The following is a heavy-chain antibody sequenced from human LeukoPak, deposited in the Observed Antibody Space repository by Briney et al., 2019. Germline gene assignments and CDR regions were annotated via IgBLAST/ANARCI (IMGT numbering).Heavy chain of an antibody. CDR1: GFTFSNYA. Sequence: PGGSLRLSCAASGFTFSNYAMSWVRQAPGKGLEWVSSISSSSSYIYYADSVKGRFTISRDNAKNSLYLQMNSLRAEDTAVYCCARGLAAAGAYAPLFDYWGQGTLVTVSS. CDR2: ISSSSSYI. D-gene: IGHD6-13*01. J-gene: IGHJ4*02. CDR3: ARGLAAAGAYAPLFDY. V-gene: IGHV3-21*01.